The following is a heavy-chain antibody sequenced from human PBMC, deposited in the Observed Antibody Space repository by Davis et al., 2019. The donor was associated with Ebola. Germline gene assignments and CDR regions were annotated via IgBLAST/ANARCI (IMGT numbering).Heavy chain of an antibody. J-gene: IGHJ4*02. V-gene: IGHV1-69*05. Sequence: SVKVSCKASGGTFSSYAISWVRQAPGQGLEWMGGIIPIFGTANYAQKFQGRVTMTRNTSISTAYMELSSLRSEDTAVYYCARKDYYDSSPFDYWGQGTLVTASS. CDR2: IIPIFGTA. D-gene: IGHD3-22*01. CDR3: ARKDYYDSSPFDY. CDR1: GGTFSSYA.